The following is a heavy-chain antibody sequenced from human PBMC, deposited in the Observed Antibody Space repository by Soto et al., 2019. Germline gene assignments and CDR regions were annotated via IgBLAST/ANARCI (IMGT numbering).Heavy chain of an antibody. CDR3: ARGRRYYYGSGSYSIFGC. Sequence: SETLSLTCAVYGGSFSGYYWSWIRQPPGKGLEWIGEINHSGSTNYNPSLKSRVTISVDTSKNQFSLKLSSVTAADTAVYYCARGRRYYYGSGSYSIFGCWGQGTLVTVSS. D-gene: IGHD3-10*01. J-gene: IGHJ4*02. CDR1: GGSFSGYY. CDR2: INHSGST. V-gene: IGHV4-34*01.